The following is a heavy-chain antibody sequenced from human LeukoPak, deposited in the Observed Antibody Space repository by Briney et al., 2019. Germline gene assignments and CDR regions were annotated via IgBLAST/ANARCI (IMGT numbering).Heavy chain of an antibody. CDR3: TRAPMVRGVIIDSKDDY. CDR1: GFSFTTYW. D-gene: IGHD3-10*01. V-gene: IGHV3-49*04. Sequence: PGGSLRLPCAASGFSFTTYWMGWVRQAPGKGLEWVGFIRSKAYGGTTEYAASVKGRFTISRDDSKSIAYLQMNSLKTEDTAVYYCTRAPMVRGVIIDSKDDYWGQGTLVTVSS. CDR2: IRSKAYGGTT. J-gene: IGHJ4*02.